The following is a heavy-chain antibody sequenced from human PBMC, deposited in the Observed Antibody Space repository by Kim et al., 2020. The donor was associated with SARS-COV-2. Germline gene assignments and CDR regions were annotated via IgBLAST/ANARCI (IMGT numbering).Heavy chain of an antibody. D-gene: IGHD3-22*01. J-gene: IGHJ4*02. CDR2: INAGNGNT. CDR1: GYTFTSYA. V-gene: IGHV1-3*01. Sequence: ASVKVSCKASGYTFTSYAMHWVRQAPGQRLEWMGWINAGNGNTKYSQKFQGRVTITRDTSASTAYMELSSLRSEDTAVYYCARVLWAKYYYDSSGYSTPFDYWGQGTLVTVSS. CDR3: ARVLWAKYYYDSSGYSTPFDY.